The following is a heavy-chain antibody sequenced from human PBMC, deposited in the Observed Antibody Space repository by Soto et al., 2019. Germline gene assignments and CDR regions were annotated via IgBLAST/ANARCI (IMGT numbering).Heavy chain of an antibody. V-gene: IGHV5-51*01. D-gene: IGHD1-26*01. Sequence: PGESLKSSCKGSGYSFASHWVAWVRQMPEKGLEWIGTIYPGDSDTKYSSAFRGHVTISADTSVSTAYLQWRSLEATDSAIYYCARYSGSYWHSLDFWGPGTLVTVSS. J-gene: IGHJ4*02. CDR2: IYPGDSDT. CDR1: GYSFASHW. CDR3: ARYSGSYWHSLDF.